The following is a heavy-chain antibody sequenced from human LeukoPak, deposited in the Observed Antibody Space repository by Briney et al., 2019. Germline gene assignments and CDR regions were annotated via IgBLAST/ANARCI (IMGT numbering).Heavy chain of an antibody. V-gene: IGHV1-24*01. CDR3: ATLRAGRGYSLSFGVDYYGMDV. D-gene: IGHD5-18*01. J-gene: IGHJ6*02. CDR2: FDPEDGET. Sequence: ASVKVSCKVSGYTLTELSMHWVRQAPGKGLEWMGGFDPEDGETIYAQKFQGRVTMTEGTSTDTAYMELSSLRSEDTAVYYCATLRAGRGYSLSFGVDYYGMDVWGQGTTVTVSS. CDR1: GYTLTELS.